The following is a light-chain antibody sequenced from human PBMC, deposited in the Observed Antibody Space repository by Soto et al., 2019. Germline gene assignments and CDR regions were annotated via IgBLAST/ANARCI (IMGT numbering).Light chain of an antibody. V-gene: IGKV3-11*01. J-gene: IGKJ1*01. CDR2: DAS. Sequence: EIVLTQSPATLSLSPVERATLSCMASQSVSSYLAWYQQKPGQAPRLLIYDASTRATGISGSFSGSGSGTEFTLTISSLQSEDFAVYYCQQRDIWPWTFGQGTKVDIK. CDR1: QSVSSY. CDR3: QQRDIWPWT.